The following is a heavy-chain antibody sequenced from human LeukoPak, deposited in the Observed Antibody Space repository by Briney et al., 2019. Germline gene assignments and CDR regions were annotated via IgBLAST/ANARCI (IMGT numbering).Heavy chain of an antibody. J-gene: IGHJ5*02. CDR1: GFTFSSYA. CDR2: VGGSGGST. Sequence: GGSLRLSCAASGFTFSSYAMSWVRQAPGKGLEWVSAVGGSGGSTYYADSVKGRFTISRDNSKNTLYLQMNSLRAEDTAVYYCAKRPTRGYSYGFSDNWFDPWGQGTLVTVSS. D-gene: IGHD5-18*01. V-gene: IGHV3-23*01. CDR3: AKRPTRGYSYGFSDNWFDP.